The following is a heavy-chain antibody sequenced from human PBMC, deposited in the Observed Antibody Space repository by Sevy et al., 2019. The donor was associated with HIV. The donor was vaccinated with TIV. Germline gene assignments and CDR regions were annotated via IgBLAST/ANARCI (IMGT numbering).Heavy chain of an antibody. J-gene: IGHJ3*02. V-gene: IGHV4-34*01. CDR2: INHGGST. Sequence: SETLSLTCAVYGGSFSGYYWSWIRQPPGKGLEWIGEINHGGSTNYNPSLKSRVTISVDTSKNQFSPKLISVTAADTAVYYCARVPRWLKDAFDIWGQGTMVTVSS. D-gene: IGHD3-16*01. CDR1: GGSFSGYY. CDR3: ARVPRWLKDAFDI.